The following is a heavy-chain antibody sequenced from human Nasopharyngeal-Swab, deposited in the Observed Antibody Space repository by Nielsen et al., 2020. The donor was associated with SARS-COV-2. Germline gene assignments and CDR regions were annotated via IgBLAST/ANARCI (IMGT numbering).Heavy chain of an antibody. CDR2: ISAYNGNT. CDR3: ATGTVVGATGWFDP. J-gene: IGHJ5*02. D-gene: IGHD1-26*01. V-gene: IGHV1-18*01. Sequence: WARHAPGQGLEWMGWISAYNGNTNYAQKFQGRVTMTEDTSTDTAYMELSSLRSEDTAVYYCATGTVVGATGWFDPWGQGTLVTVSS.